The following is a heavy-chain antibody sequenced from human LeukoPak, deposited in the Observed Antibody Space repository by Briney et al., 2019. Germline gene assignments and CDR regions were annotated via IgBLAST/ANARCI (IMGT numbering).Heavy chain of an antibody. V-gene: IGHV3-23*01. Sequence: TGGSLRLSCAASGFRFSSYAMHWVRQPPGKGLEWVAAISGGAISTYYADSVKGRFTISRDNAKNSLYLQMNSLRAEDTAVYYCARDIDYGDSYQVSYYYGMDVWGQGTTVTVSS. CDR1: GFRFSSYA. CDR2: ISGGAIST. D-gene: IGHD4-17*01. J-gene: IGHJ6*02. CDR3: ARDIDYGDSYQVSYYYGMDV.